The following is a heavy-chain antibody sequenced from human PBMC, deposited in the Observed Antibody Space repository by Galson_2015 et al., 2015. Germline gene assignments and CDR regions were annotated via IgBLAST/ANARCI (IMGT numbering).Heavy chain of an antibody. D-gene: IGHD2/OR15-2a*01. CDR2: VSGDGSST. Sequence: SLRLSRAASGFTFSNYWMHWVRQVPGKGLAWVSRVSGDGSSTDYADSVKGRFAISRDNTKNTVSLQMNTLRAEDTAVYYCAALLLSSTYWYFGLWGRGTLVTVSS. CDR1: GFTFSNYW. V-gene: IGHV3-74*01. J-gene: IGHJ2*01. CDR3: AALLLSSTYWYFGL.